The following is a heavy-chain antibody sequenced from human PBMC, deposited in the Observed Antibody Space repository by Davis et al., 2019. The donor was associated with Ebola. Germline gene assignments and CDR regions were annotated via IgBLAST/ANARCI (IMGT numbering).Heavy chain of an antibody. CDR1: GFTFSSNS. Sequence: PGGSLRLSCAATGFTFSSNSMNWVRQAPGKGLEWVSSITSDSGRTSYAESVKGRFTISRDNAKNSLYLQMNSLRAEDTAVYYCARDTFSFDYWGQGTLVTVSS. J-gene: IGHJ4*02. CDR2: ITSDSGRT. V-gene: IGHV3-21*01. CDR3: ARDTFSFDY.